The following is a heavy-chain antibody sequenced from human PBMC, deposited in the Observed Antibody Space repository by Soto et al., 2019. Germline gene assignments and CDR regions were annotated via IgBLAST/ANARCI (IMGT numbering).Heavy chain of an antibody. CDR3: ASFQRGGHGSFEAEYFHH. V-gene: IGHV3-33*03. J-gene: IGHJ1*01. CDR1: GFTFSNYG. D-gene: IGHD3-10*01. Sequence: QVQLVESGGGVVQPGRSLRLSCVAYGFTFSNYGMHWVRQAPGKGLEWVAVIWYDGSNKKYADSVKGRFTISRDNSKNTLYLQMDSLGAEDTAIYYCASFQRGGHGSFEAEYFHHWGQGTLVTVSS. CDR2: IWYDGSNK.